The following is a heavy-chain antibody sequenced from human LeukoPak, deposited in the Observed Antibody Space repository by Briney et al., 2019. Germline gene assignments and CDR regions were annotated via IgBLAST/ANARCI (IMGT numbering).Heavy chain of an antibody. CDR3: ARASLGYGRKYYYYYYMDV. Sequence: SETLSLTCTVSGYSISSGYYWGWIRQPPGKGLEWIGSIYHSGSTYYNPSLKSRVTISVDTSKNQFSLKLSSVTAADTAVYYCARASLGYGRKYYYYYYMDVWGKGTTVTVSS. CDR1: GYSISSGYY. CDR2: IYHSGST. D-gene: IGHD3-16*01. J-gene: IGHJ6*03. V-gene: IGHV4-38-2*02.